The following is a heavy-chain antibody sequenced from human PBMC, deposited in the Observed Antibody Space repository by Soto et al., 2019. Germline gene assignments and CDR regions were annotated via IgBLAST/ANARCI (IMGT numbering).Heavy chain of an antibody. Sequence: PSETLSLTCTVSGGSISSYYWSWIRQPPGKGLEWIGYIYYSGSTNYNPSLKSRVSISVDSSKNQFSLKLSSVTAADTAVYYCARGARPDGGSFGRYCYMDVWGKGTTVTVSS. CDR3: ARGARPDGGSFGRYCYMDV. CDR2: IYYSGST. D-gene: IGHD3-3*02. J-gene: IGHJ6*03. V-gene: IGHV4-59*01. CDR1: GGSISSYY.